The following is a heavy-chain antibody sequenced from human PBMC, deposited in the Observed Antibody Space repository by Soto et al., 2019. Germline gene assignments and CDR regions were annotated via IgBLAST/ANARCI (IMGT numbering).Heavy chain of an antibody. J-gene: IGHJ4*02. Sequence: EVQLVESGGGLVQPGGSLILSCAASGFTFSSYWMHWVRQAPGKGLVWVSRINNDGSSTSYGDSVKGRLTISRVNAKNTLYMQEDSLRAEDTAVYYCASGGVAGSGTLYNGYLGRGTLVTLSS. CDR3: ASGGVAGSGTLYNGY. CDR1: GFTFSSYW. V-gene: IGHV3-74*01. D-gene: IGHD3-10*01. CDR2: INNDGSST.